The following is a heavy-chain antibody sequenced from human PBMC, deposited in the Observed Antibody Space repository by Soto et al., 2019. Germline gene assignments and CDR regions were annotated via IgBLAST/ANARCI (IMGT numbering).Heavy chain of an antibody. CDR2: IIPILGIA. J-gene: IGHJ5*02. D-gene: IGHD2-2*01. CDR3: ARGKGCSTATCYSPNWFDP. V-gene: IGHV1-69*02. Sequence: SVKVSCKDSGGTFSGSTFVWVRQAPGQGLEWMGRIIPILGIANYAQKFQGRVTITADIFTRTAYMELSSLRSDDTAVYYCARGKGCSTATCYSPNWFDPWGLGTLVTSPQ. CDR1: GGTFSGST.